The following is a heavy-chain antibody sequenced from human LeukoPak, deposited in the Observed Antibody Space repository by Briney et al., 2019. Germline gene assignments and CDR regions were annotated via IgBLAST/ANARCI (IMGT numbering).Heavy chain of an antibody. CDR2: ISGSGGST. CDR1: GFTFSSYA. V-gene: IGHV3-23*01. D-gene: IGHD2-2*01. Sequence: GGSLRLSCAASGFTFSSYAMSWVCQAPGKGLEWVSAISGSGGSTYYADSVKGRFTISRDNSKNTLYLQMNSLRAEDTAVYYCAKDRVVVVRLLWYWGQGTLVTVSS. J-gene: IGHJ4*02. CDR3: AKDRVVVVRLLWY.